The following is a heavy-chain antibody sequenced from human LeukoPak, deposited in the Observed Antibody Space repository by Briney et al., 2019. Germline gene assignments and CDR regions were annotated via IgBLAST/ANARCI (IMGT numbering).Heavy chain of an antibody. CDR1: GFTFDDYG. CDR2: ISSGGTYK. CDR3: ARPTTVTTISADAFDI. J-gene: IGHJ3*02. V-gene: IGHV3-21*01. Sequence: GGSLRLSCPTSGFTFDDYGMNWVRQAPGKGLEWVSSISSGGTYKYYADSVKGRFTISRDNAQNSLYLQMNSLRAEDSSVYYCARPTTVTTISADAFDIWGQGTMVTVSS. D-gene: IGHD4-17*01.